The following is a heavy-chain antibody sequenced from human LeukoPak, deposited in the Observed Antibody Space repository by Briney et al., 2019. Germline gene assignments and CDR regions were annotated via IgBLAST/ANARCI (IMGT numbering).Heavy chain of an antibody. CDR3: AKSVGDIWYYFDN. Sequence: ESGGSLRLSCAASGFTFSRYTMRWVRQAPGKGLEWVSGISGSGGTTYYADSVKGRFTISRDNSKNTLYLQMNSVRAEDTAVYYCAKSVGDIWYYFDNWGQGSLVTVSS. D-gene: IGHD3-10*01. CDR2: ISGSGGTT. J-gene: IGHJ4*02. CDR1: GFTFSRYT. V-gene: IGHV3-23*01.